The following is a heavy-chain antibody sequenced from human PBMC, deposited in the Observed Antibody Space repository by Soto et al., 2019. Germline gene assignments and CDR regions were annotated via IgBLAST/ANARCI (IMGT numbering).Heavy chain of an antibody. V-gene: IGHV3-7*01. Sequence: ETLRLSCSGFGFSINTYWMNWIRQTPGKGLEWVANINPEGNAKTYVDPVKGRFFVSRDNTRNSLDLQMTSLRVEDSAIYFCAAWDISNIWGQGILVTVSS. CDR2: INPEGNAK. J-gene: IGHJ4*02. CDR3: AAWDISNI. D-gene: IGHD2-15*01. CDR1: GFSINTYW.